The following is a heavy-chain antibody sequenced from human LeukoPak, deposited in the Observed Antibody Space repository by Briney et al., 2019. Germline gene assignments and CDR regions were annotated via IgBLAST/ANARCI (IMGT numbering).Heavy chain of an antibody. CDR2: ISAYNGNT. CDR3: GRDRAYDFWSGYYWGDWFDP. D-gene: IGHD3-3*01. CDR1: GYTFTSYG. J-gene: IGHJ5*02. Sequence: ASVKVSCKASGYTFTSYGISWVRQAPGQGLEWMGGISAYNGNTNYAQKLQGRVTMTTDTSTSTAYMELRSLRSDDTAVYYCGRDRAYDFWSGYYWGDWFDPWGQGTLVTVSS. V-gene: IGHV1-18*01.